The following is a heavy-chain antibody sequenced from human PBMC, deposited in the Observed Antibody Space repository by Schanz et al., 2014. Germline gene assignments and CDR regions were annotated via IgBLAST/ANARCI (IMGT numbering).Heavy chain of an antibody. CDR3: AKQIHYDILTVTRN. Sequence: EGQLAESGGGLVQPGGSLRLSCAASGFTFSSHAMSWVRQAPGKGLEWVSALSGSGGSTYYADSVKRRFTISRDISKNTLHLQVTSLRAEDTAVYYCAKQIHYDILTVTRNWGQGTLVTVSS. V-gene: IGHV3-23*04. D-gene: IGHD3-9*01. CDR2: LSGSGGST. CDR1: GFTFSSHA. J-gene: IGHJ4*02.